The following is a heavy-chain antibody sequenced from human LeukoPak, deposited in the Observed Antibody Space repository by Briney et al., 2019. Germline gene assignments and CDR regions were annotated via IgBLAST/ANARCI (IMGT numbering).Heavy chain of an antibody. D-gene: IGHD6-13*01. CDR3: ARVGYSSSWSPSDY. CDR1: GFTFNNYN. Sequence: GGSLRLSCAASGFTFNNYNMNWVRQAPGKALEWVSSITSSGTYIFYADSVKGRFTISRDNAKNSLYLQMNSLRAEDTAVYYCARVGYSSSWSPSDYWGQGALVTVSS. V-gene: IGHV3-21*01. CDR2: ITSSGTYI. J-gene: IGHJ4*02.